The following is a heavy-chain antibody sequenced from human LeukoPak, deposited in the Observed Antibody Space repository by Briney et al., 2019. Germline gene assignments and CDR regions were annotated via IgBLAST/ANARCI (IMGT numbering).Heavy chain of an antibody. CDR1: GFTFRSYW. J-gene: IGHJ4*02. D-gene: IGHD2-2*03. Sequence: GGSLRLSCAASGFTFRSYWMSWVRQAPGKGLEWVANIKQDGSEKLYVDSVKGRFTISRDNAKNSLYLQMNSLRAEDTAVYYCASGYCSSTSCAYYFDYWGQGTLVTVSS. CDR2: IKQDGSEK. CDR3: ASGYCSSTSCAYYFDY. V-gene: IGHV3-7*03.